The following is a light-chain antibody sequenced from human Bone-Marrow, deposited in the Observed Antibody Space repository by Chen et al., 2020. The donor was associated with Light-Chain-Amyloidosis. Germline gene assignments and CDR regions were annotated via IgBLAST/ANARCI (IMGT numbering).Light chain of an antibody. V-gene: IGLV1-47*01. J-gene: IGLJ2*01. CDR1: GANIGSHD. CDR2: KND. CDR3: ATWDGSVSGVF. Sequence: HSVLTQPPSTSATPGQPVTISCSGSGANIGSHDVSWYQQVPGKAPKLLIFKNDQRPSGVPDRSVAFKSGTAASLAIRGLRAEDEADYHCATWDGSVSGVFFGGGTKVTVL.